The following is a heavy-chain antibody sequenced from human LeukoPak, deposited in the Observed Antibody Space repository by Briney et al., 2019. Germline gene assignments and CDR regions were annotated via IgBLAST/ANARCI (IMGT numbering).Heavy chain of an antibody. CDR2: IYYSGST. CDR3: AREIDEYSSSWYYYYYMDV. Sequence: SETLSLTCTVSGGSISSYYWSWIRQPPGKGLEWIGYIYYSGSTNYNPSPKSRVTISVDTSKNQFSLKLSSVTAADTAVYYCAREIDEYSSSWYYYYYMDVWGKGTTVTVSS. D-gene: IGHD6-13*01. V-gene: IGHV4-59*01. CDR1: GGSISSYY. J-gene: IGHJ6*03.